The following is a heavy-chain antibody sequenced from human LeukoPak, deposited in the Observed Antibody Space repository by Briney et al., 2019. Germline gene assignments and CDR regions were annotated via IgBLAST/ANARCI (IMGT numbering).Heavy chain of an antibody. V-gene: IGHV4-59*01. D-gene: IGHD2-21*01. Sequence: SETLSLTCSVSGGSIDSFYWSWIRQPPGKGLEWIGYIYYSGGTDYNPSLKSRVTISVDTSKNQFSLKLTSMTAADTAVYYCANILYNVGHFDYWGQGILVTVSS. CDR2: IYYSGGT. CDR3: ANILYNVGHFDY. CDR1: GGSIDSFY. J-gene: IGHJ4*02.